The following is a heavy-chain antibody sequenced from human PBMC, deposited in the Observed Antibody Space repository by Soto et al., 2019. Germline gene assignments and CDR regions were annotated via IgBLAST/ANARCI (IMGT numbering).Heavy chain of an antibody. CDR3: ARGYCTNGVCYELFDY. J-gene: IGHJ4*02. V-gene: IGHV3-30-3*01. CDR1: GFTFSSYA. D-gene: IGHD2-8*01. Sequence: GGSLRLSCAASGFTFSSYAMHWVRQAPGKGLEWVAVISYDGSNKYYADSVKGRFTISRDNSKNTLYLQMNGLRAEDTAVYYCARGYCTNGVCYELFDYWGQGTLVTVSS. CDR2: ISYDGSNK.